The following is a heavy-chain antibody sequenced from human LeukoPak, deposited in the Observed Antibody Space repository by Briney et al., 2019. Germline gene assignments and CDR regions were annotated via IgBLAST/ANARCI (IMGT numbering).Heavy chain of an antibody. Sequence: GGSLRLSCAASGFTFSDYYMSWIRQAPGKGLEWVSYISSSGSTIYYADSVRGRFTISRDNAKNSLYLQMNSLRAEDTAVYYCATEGAVDNILTGYYPYWGQGTLVTVSS. V-gene: IGHV3-11*04. CDR1: GFTFSDYY. CDR2: ISSSGSTI. CDR3: ATEGAVDNILTGYYPY. J-gene: IGHJ4*02. D-gene: IGHD3-9*01.